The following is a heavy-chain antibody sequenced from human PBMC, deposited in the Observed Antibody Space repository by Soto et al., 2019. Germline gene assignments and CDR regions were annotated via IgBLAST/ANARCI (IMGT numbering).Heavy chain of an antibody. CDR1: GYSITSSNW. J-gene: IGHJ4*02. CDR2: IYYSGTT. CDR3: AMTRGGPQLHGLDY. Sequence: SETLSLTCAVSGYSITSSNWWGWIRQPPGKGLEWIGYIYYSGTTYYNPSLESRVTMSVDTSKNQFSLRLNSVTAVDTAVYYCAMTRGGPQLHGLDYWAQGTLVTVSS. D-gene: IGHD6-6*01. V-gene: IGHV4-28*01.